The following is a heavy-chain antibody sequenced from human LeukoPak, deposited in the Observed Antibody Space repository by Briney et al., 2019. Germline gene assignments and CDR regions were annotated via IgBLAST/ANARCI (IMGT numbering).Heavy chain of an antibody. D-gene: IGHD2-2*01. Sequence: SETLSLTCAVYGGSFSGYYWSWIRQPPGKGLEWIGEINHSGSTNYNPSLKSRVTISVDTSKNQFSLKLSSVTAADTAVYYCARQEYQLLFGLNVYFDYWGQGTLVAVSS. CDR1: GGSFSGYY. V-gene: IGHV4-34*01. CDR3: ARQEYQLLFGLNVYFDY. CDR2: INHSGST. J-gene: IGHJ4*02.